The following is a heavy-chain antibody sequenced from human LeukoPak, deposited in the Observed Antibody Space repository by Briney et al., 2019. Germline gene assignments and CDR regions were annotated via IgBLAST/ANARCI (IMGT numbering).Heavy chain of an antibody. Sequence: PGGSLRLSCAGSGFTFDEHAMHWVREAPGKGLEWVSGISWNRGYIAYADSVKGGFTISRDNAKNLLFLQMSSLRAADTALYYCVKGHCSSSSCFPNYYYYMDVWGTGTTVTVSS. D-gene: IGHD2-15*01. V-gene: IGHV3-9*01. CDR1: GFTFDEHA. J-gene: IGHJ6*03. CDR3: VKGHCSSSSCFPNYYYYMDV. CDR2: ISWNRGYI.